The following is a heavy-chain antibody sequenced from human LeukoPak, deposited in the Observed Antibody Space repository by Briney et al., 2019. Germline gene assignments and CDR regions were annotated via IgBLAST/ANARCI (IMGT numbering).Heavy chain of an antibody. CDR2: ISAYNGNT. D-gene: IGHD3-22*01. V-gene: IGHV1-18*01. J-gene: IGHJ4*02. CDR1: GYTFTSYG. Sequence: GASVKVSCKASGYTFTSYGISWVRQAPGQGLEWMGWISAYNGNTNYAQKLQGRVTMTTDTSTSTAYMELRSLRSDDTAVYYCARGPYYYDSSGYPGGDYWGQGTLVTVSS. CDR3: ARGPYYYDSSGYPGGDY.